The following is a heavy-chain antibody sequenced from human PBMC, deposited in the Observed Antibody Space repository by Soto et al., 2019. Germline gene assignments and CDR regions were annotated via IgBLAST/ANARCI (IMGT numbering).Heavy chain of an antibody. Sequence: EVQLVESGGALVQPGGSLRLSCAASGFPFNTSWMAWVRQAPGKGLEWVANLNPDGSMRFYVDSVKGRFTISRDNGEKSPALQTNSLRAEDTAVYYCERDVEGGHFDSWGQGALVSVSS. J-gene: IGHJ4*02. CDR1: GFPFNTSW. D-gene: IGHD2-15*01. V-gene: IGHV3-7*01. CDR3: ERDVEGGHFDS. CDR2: LNPDGSMR.